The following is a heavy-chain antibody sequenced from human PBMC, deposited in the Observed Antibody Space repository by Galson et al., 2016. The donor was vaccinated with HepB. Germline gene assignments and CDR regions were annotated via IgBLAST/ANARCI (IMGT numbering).Heavy chain of an antibody. D-gene: IGHD2-2*02. J-gene: IGHJ6*02. CDR3: AKDVGFYNGMDF. CDR1: GGSVSSASHY. Sequence: ETLSLTCTVSGGSVSSASHYWSWVRQPTGKGLEWVGYISDSESTNYNPSLKGRVTISLDRSKNQFSLRLNSVIAADTAVYYCAKDVGFYNGMDFWGQGTTVTVSS. V-gene: IGHV4-61*01. CDR2: ISDSEST.